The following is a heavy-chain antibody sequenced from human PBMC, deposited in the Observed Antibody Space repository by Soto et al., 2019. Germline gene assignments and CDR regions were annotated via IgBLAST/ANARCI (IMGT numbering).Heavy chain of an antibody. CDR1: GGSISNHY. D-gene: IGHD1-26*01. CDR2: IYYSGST. CDR3: ARVSLGNWYFDL. J-gene: IGHJ2*01. V-gene: IGHV4-59*11. Sequence: QVQLQESGPGLVKPSETLSLICTVSGGSISNHYWSWIRQPPGKGLEYIGYIYYSGSTNYNPSLKSLVTVSLDTSKNQFSLQLNSVTAADTAVYYCARVSLGNWYFDLWGRGSLVTVSS.